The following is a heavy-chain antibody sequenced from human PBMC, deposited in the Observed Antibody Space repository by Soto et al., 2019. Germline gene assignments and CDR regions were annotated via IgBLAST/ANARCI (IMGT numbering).Heavy chain of an antibody. J-gene: IGHJ3*01. Sequence: GGSLRLSCVASGFTFSSYAMSWVRQAPGKGLEWVGVIWHDASNKFYAASVRGRFTISRDNSNNTLFLQMTGLGPDDTAVYFCTREMMTRQWHPFDLWGQGTTVTVSS. CDR1: GFTFSSYA. CDR2: IWHDASNK. V-gene: IGHV3-33*01. CDR3: TREMMTRQWHPFDL. D-gene: IGHD6-19*01.